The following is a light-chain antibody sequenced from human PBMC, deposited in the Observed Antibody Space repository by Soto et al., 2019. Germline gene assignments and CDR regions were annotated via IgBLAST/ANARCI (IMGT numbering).Light chain of an antibody. Sequence: QSALTQPPSASGSPGQSVTISCTGTSSDIGGYNYVSWYLQHPGKAPKLMIYEVSKRPSGVPDRFSGSKSGNTASLTVSGLQAEDEADYYCSSYAGSNNRLFGGGTKLTVL. V-gene: IGLV2-8*01. CDR2: EVS. J-gene: IGLJ3*02. CDR3: SSYAGSNNRL. CDR1: SSDIGGYNY.